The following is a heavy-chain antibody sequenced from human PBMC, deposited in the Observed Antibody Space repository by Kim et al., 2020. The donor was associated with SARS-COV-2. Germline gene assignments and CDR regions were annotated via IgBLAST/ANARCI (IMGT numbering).Heavy chain of an antibody. CDR3: AKDRGAYYYAMDV. Sequence: AEAVGGRFTVSRDNAKNSLYLQMNSLRLEDTALYYCAKDRGAYYYAMDVWGPGTTVTVSS. V-gene: IGHV3-9*01. J-gene: IGHJ6*02.